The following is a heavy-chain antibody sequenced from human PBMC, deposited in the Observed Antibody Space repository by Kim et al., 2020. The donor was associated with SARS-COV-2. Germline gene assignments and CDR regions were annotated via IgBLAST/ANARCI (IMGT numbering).Heavy chain of an antibody. V-gene: IGHV3-30*04. D-gene: IGHD3-16*02. J-gene: IGHJ4*02. Sequence: GGSLRLSCAASGFTFSSYAMHWVRQAPGKGLEWVAVISYDGSNKYYADSVKGRFTISRDNSKNTLYLQMNSLRAEDTAVYYCARVRRYYDYVWGSYQALHTDYWGQGTLVTVSS. CDR3: ARVRRYYDYVWGSYQALHTDY. CDR1: GFTFSSYA. CDR2: ISYDGSNK.